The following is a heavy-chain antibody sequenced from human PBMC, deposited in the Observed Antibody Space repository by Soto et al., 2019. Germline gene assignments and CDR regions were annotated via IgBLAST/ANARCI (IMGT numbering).Heavy chain of an antibody. CDR1: GFTFSNAW. Sequence: GGSLRLSCAASGFTFSNAWMSWVRQAPGKGLEWVGRIKSKTDGGTTDYAAPVKGRFTISRDDSKNTLYLQMNSLKTEDTAVYYCTTDFGYSTVAGTGDDAFDIWGQGTMVTVSS. V-gene: IGHV3-15*01. J-gene: IGHJ3*02. CDR3: TTDFGYSTVAGTGDDAFDI. D-gene: IGHD6-19*01. CDR2: IKSKTDGGTT.